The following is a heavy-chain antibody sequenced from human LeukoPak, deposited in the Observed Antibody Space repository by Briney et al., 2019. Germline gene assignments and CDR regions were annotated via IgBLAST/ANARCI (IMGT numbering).Heavy chain of an antibody. V-gene: IGHV3-30*04. Sequence: GPSLRLSCAASGYTFSSYAIHWVRQDPGKGLEWVAVITNDGSNKYYADSVKGRFTISRGNSKNTLYLQMNSLRAEDTAVYYCGRGHYYDSSGSDAFDIWGQGTMVTVPS. CDR1: GYTFSSYA. CDR3: GRGHYYDSSGSDAFDI. D-gene: IGHD3-22*01. J-gene: IGHJ3*02. CDR2: ITNDGSNK.